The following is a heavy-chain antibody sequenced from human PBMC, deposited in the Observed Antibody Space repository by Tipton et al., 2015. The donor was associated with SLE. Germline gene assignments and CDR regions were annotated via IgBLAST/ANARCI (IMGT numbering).Heavy chain of an antibody. J-gene: IGHJ3*02. D-gene: IGHD6-19*01. CDR1: GYTFTGYY. CDR2: INPNSGGT. Sequence: QSGPEAKKPGASVKVSCKASGYTFTGYYMHWVRQAPGQGLEWMGWINPNSGGTNYAQKFQGRVTMTRDTPISTAYMELSRLRSDYPAVYYCARDAAVAGSGAFDIWGKGTLVTVSS. CDR3: ARDAAVAGSGAFDI. V-gene: IGHV1-2*02.